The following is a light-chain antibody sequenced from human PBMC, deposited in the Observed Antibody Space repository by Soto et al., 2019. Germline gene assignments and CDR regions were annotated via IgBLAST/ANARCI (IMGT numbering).Light chain of an antibody. CDR1: QNIVNY. V-gene: IGKV1-39*01. Sequence: DIEMTQSPASLSASVGDRVTITCRASQNIVNYLNWYQRKPGKAPNLLIYGASILQRGVPSRFIGRGSVTAYTPTISTLQPEDFETFYCHQTYSVPRTFGGGTKVEI. CDR3: HQTYSVPRT. J-gene: IGKJ4*01. CDR2: GAS.